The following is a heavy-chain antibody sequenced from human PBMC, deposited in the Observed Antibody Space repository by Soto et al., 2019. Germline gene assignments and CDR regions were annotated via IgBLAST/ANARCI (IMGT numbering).Heavy chain of an antibody. V-gene: IGHV3-33*01. J-gene: IGHJ6*02. CDR3: AREMEFGVVSPINYYGMDV. D-gene: IGHD3-3*01. Sequence: GGSLRLSCAASGFTFSSYGMHWVRQAPGKGLEWVAVIWYDGSNKYYADSVKGRFTISRDNSKNTLYLQMNSLRAEDTAVYYCAREMEFGVVSPINYYGMDVWGQGTTVTVSS. CDR2: IWYDGSNK. CDR1: GFTFSSYG.